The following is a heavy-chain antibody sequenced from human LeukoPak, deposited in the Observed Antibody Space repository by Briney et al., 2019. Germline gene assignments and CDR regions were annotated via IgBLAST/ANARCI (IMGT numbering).Heavy chain of an antibody. Sequence: SLTLSPTCAVSGASISSSHWWSGVPQPPGKGLEGSGEIYHSENNNYNPSRKSRVTISVDKSKNHVSLKLSSVNAADPAVYYCGRKHVYSYGYYFDYWGQGTLVTVSS. CDR1: GASISSSHW. CDR2: IYHSENN. J-gene: IGHJ4*02. D-gene: IGHD5-18*01. V-gene: IGHV4-4*02. CDR3: GRKHVYSYGYYFDY.